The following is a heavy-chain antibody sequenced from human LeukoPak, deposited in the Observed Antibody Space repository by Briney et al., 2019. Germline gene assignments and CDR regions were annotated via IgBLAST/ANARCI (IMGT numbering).Heavy chain of an antibody. V-gene: IGHV3-23*01. D-gene: IGHD3-3*01. CDR2: ISGSGGST. Sequence: GGSLRLSCATSGFAFNTYAMSWVRQAPGKGLEWVSAISGSGGSTYYADSVKGRFTISRDNSKNTLYLQMNSLRAEDTAVYYCAKDYYDFWSGYSQPFDYWGQGTLVTVSS. CDR1: GFAFNTYA. J-gene: IGHJ4*02. CDR3: AKDYYDFWSGYSQPFDY.